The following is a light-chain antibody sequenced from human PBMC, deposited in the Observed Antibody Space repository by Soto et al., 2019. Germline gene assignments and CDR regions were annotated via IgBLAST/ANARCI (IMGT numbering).Light chain of an antibody. CDR1: QHISRY. Sequence: EIVLTQSPATLSLSPGERATLSCRASQHISRYLAWYQQQPGQAPRLLIYDASNRATGIPVRFSGSGPGPDFTHTSSSLEPEEFAPYNCQQRRNMWTFGKGTKVDMK. CDR3: QQRRNMWT. CDR2: DAS. V-gene: IGKV3-11*01. J-gene: IGKJ1*01.